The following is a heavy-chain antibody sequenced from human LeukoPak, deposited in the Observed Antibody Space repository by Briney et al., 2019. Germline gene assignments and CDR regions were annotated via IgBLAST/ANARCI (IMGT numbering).Heavy chain of an antibody. J-gene: IGHJ3*01. V-gene: IGHV4-34*01. CDR3: ARSPPTEAHAFDV. Sequence: PSETLSLTCAVYGGSFSGYYWSWIRQPPGKGLEWIGEINHSGSTNYNPSLKSRVTISVDTSKNQFSLKLSSVTAADTAMYYCARSPPTEAHAFDVWGQGTMVTVSS. CDR2: INHSGST. CDR1: GGSFSGYY. D-gene: IGHD1-14*01.